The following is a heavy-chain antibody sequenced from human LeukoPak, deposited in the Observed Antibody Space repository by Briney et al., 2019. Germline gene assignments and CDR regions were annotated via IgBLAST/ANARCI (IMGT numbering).Heavy chain of an antibody. CDR1: GGSTSSSSHY. CDR3: ARDGGSSFRYFDY. CDR2: IYYGGST. D-gene: IGHD2-2*01. V-gene: IGHV4-39*07. J-gene: IGHJ4*02. Sequence: SETLSLTCTVSGGSTSSSSHYWGWIRQPPGKWLEWIGSIYYGGSTYYNPSLKSRVTISVDTSKNQFSLKLSSVTAADTAVYYCARDGGSSFRYFDYWGQGTLVTVSS.